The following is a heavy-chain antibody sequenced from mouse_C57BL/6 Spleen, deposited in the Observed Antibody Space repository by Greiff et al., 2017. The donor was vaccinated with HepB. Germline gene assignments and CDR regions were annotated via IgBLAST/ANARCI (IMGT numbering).Heavy chain of an antibody. D-gene: IGHD1-1*01. CDR3: TIITTVVAPCDY. Sequence: EVQLQQSGTVLARPGASVKMSCKTSGYTFTSYWMHWVKQRPGQGLEWIGAIYPGNSDTSYNQKFKGKAKLTAVTSASTAYMELSSLTNEDSAVYYCTIITTVVAPCDYWGQGTTLTVSS. CDR1: GYTFTSYW. V-gene: IGHV1-5*01. CDR2: IYPGNSDT. J-gene: IGHJ2*01.